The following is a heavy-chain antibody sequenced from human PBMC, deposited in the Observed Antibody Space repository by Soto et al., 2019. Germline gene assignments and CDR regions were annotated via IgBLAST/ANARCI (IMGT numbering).Heavy chain of an antibody. CDR1: GFTFSSYW. CDR2: IKQDGSEK. V-gene: IGHV3-7*01. Sequence: EVQLVESGGGLVQPGGSLRLSCAASGFTFSSYWMSWVRQAPGKGLEWVANIKQDGSEKYYVDSVKGRFTISRDNAKNSLYLQMNRQRAEDTAVYYCARERRYSSSYAPTYYYYYMDVWGKGTTVTVSS. D-gene: IGHD6-6*01. CDR3: ARERRYSSSYAPTYYYYYMDV. J-gene: IGHJ6*03.